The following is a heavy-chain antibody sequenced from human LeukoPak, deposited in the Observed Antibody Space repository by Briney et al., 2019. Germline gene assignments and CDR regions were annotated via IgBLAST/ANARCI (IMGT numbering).Heavy chain of an antibody. CDR2: IIPIFGTA. D-gene: IGHD5-12*01. CDR1: GGTFSSYA. Sequence: SVNVSCKASGGTFSSYAISWVRQAPGQGLEWMGGIIPIFGTAKYAEKFQGRVTITADESTITVYMEVSSLRSEDTAVYYCARWAQMNSGYDFWGPYDYWGQGTLVTVSS. CDR3: ARWAQMNSGYDFWGPYDY. V-gene: IGHV1-69*01. J-gene: IGHJ4*02.